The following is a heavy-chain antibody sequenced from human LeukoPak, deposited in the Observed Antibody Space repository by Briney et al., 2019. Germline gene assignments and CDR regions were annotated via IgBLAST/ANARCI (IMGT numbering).Heavy chain of an antibody. CDR2: IYNDGSTT. V-gene: IGHV3-74*01. CDR1: GFMFSKSW. D-gene: IGHD3-10*01. J-gene: IGHJ4*02. Sequence: GGSLRLSCAASGFMFSKSWMHWVRQVPGKGLVWVARIYNDGSTTHYADSVKGRFTISRDNSRNTLYLQMNNLRAEDTAVYYCARAPLWFGELYSDNDYWGQGTLVTVSS. CDR3: ARAPLWFGELYSDNDY.